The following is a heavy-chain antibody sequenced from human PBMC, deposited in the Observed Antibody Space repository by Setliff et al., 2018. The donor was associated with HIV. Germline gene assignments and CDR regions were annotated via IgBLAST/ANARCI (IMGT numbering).Heavy chain of an antibody. CDR3: ARPNYYDSSGSFDY. CDR1: VFTFNNYG. J-gene: IGHJ4*02. V-gene: IGHV3-33*01. D-gene: IGHD3-22*01. Sequence: AGGSLRLSCAASVFTFNNYGMNWVRQAPGKGLEWVAFIRYDGSQKYYVDSVKGRFTISRDNAKNSLYLQMNSLRAEDTAVYYCARPNYYDSSGSFDYWGQGTLVTVSS. CDR2: IRYDGSQK.